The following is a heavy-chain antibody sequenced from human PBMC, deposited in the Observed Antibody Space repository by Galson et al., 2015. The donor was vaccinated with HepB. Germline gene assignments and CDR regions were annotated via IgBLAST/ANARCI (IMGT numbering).Heavy chain of an antibody. CDR1: GGSISSYY. D-gene: IGHD3-3*01. Sequence: SETLSLTCTVSGGSISSYYWSWIRQPPGKGLEWIGYIYYSGSTNYNPSLKSRVTISVDTSKNQFSLKLSSVTAADTAVYYCARVRGLNYDFWSGRTLHLGYMDVWGKGTTVTVS. CDR3: ARVRGLNYDFWSGRTLHLGYMDV. J-gene: IGHJ6*03. V-gene: IGHV4-59*01. CDR2: IYYSGST.